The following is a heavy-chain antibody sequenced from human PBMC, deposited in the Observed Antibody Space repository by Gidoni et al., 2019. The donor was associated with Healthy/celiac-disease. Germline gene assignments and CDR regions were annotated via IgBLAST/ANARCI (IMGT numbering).Heavy chain of an antibody. V-gene: IGHV1-8*01. J-gene: IGHJ6*02. Sequence: QVQLVQSGAEVKKPGASVKVSCNASGYPFTRYDINWVRQATGQGLEWMGWMNPNSGNTGNAQKFKGRVTMTRNTSISTAYMELSSLRSEDTAVYYCARGGWDYSNSVYYYYGMDVWGQGTTVTVSS. CDR1: GYPFTRYD. CDR2: MNPNSGNT. D-gene: IGHD6-6*01. CDR3: ARGGWDYSNSVYYYYGMDV.